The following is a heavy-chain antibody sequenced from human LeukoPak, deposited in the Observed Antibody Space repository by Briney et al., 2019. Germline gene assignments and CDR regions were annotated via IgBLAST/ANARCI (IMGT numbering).Heavy chain of an antibody. CDR2: INPNSGGT. V-gene: IGHV1-2*02. CDR1: GYTFTGYY. Sequence: ASVKVSCKASGYTFTGYYMHWVRQAPGQGLEWMGWINPNSGGTNYAQKFQGRVTMTRDTSISTAYMELSRLRSDDTALYYCAREGGLGYCSGSSCYHFDYWGQGTLVTVSS. CDR3: AREGGLGYCSGSSCYHFDY. D-gene: IGHD2-15*01. J-gene: IGHJ4*02.